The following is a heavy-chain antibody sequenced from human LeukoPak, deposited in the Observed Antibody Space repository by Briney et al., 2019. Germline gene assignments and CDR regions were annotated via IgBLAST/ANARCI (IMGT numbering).Heavy chain of an antibody. V-gene: IGHV1-69*05. CDR2: IIPIFGTA. Sequence: SVKVSCKASGGTFSSYAISWVRQAPGQGLEWMGGIIPIFGTANYAQTFQGRVTITTDESTSTAYMELSSLRSEDTAVYYCAIVVVANYYYYYMDVWGKGTTVTVSS. CDR3: AIVVVANYYYYYMDV. D-gene: IGHD3-22*01. J-gene: IGHJ6*03. CDR1: GGTFSSYA.